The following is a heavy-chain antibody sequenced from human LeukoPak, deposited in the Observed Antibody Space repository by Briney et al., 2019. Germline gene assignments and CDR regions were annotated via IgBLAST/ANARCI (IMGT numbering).Heavy chain of an antibody. CDR1: GFTFSGYY. CDR3: ARPLGTGAFGELS. D-gene: IGHD3-10*01. V-gene: IGHV3-11*06. J-gene: IGHJ5*02. Sequence: PGGSLRLSCAASGFTFSGYYMSWIRQAPGKGLEWVSYISSSSSYTNYADSVKGRFTISRDNAKNSLYLQMNSLRAEDTAVYYCARPLGTGAFGELSWGQGTLVTVSS. CDR2: ISSSSSYT.